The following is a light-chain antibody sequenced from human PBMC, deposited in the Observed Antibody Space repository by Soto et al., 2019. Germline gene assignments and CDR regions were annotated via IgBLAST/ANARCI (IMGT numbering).Light chain of an antibody. Sequence: EIVMTQSAATLSVSPGERATLSCRASQSVSSNLAWYQQKPGQPPRLLIYVASTRATGIPARFSGSGSGTEFTLTISSLQSEDCAVYYCQQYNNWPHTFGQGTKLEIK. CDR1: QSVSSN. J-gene: IGKJ2*01. CDR3: QQYNNWPHT. V-gene: IGKV3-15*01. CDR2: VAS.